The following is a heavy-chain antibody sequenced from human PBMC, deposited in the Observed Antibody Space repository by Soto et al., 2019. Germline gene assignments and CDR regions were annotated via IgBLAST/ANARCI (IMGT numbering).Heavy chain of an antibody. CDR2: IYYSGST. J-gene: IGHJ4*02. CDR3: ARAPAAGPDY. D-gene: IGHD6-13*01. Sequence: PSETLSLTCTVSGGSVSSGSYYWSWIRQPPGKGLEWIGYIYYSGSTNYNPSLKSRVTISVDTSKNQFSLKLSSVTAADTAVYYCARAPAAGPDYWGQGTLVTVSS. V-gene: IGHV4-61*01. CDR1: GGSVSSGSYY.